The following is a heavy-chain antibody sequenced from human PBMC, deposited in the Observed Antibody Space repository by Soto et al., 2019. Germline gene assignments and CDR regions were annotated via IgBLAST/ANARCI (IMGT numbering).Heavy chain of an antibody. V-gene: IGHV1-69*02. Sequence: SVKLSCKASGATFSSYTLSWVRQAPGQGLEWMGRIIPILGIANYAQKFQGRVTITADKSTSTAYMELSSLRSEDTAVYYCARRMDIVATMRAGYYYYGMYVWG. CDR1: GATFSSYT. D-gene: IGHD5-12*01. CDR3: ARRMDIVATMRAGYYYYGMYV. J-gene: IGHJ6*02. CDR2: IIPILGIA.